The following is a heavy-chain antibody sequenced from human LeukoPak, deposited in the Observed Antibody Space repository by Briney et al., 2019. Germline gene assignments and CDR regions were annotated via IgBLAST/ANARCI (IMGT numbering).Heavy chain of an antibody. CDR3: AKDLHGGYSSDY. Sequence: GGSLRLSCAASGFTFNNFGMHWVRQAPGKGLEWVSFIGYEGVHKYYADSVKGRFTISKDNSKATLYLQMNSLRPEDTAVYCCAKDLHGGYSSDYWGQGTLVTVFS. J-gene: IGHJ4*02. CDR1: GFTFNNFG. CDR2: IGYEGVHK. D-gene: IGHD4-23*01. V-gene: IGHV3-30*02.